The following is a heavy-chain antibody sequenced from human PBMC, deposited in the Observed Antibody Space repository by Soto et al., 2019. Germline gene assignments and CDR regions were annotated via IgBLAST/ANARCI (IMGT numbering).Heavy chain of an antibody. CDR1: GFTFSGYG. CDR3: ARDHSKWSYLNY. V-gene: IGHV3-33*01. D-gene: IGHD4-4*01. J-gene: IGHJ4*02. Sequence: QVQLVESGGGVVQPGRSLRLSCAASGFTFSGYGMHWVRQAPGKGLEWVAVIWYDGSNKYYADSVKGRFTISRDNSKNTLYLQMNSLRAEDTAVYYCARDHSKWSYLNYWGQGTLVTVSS. CDR2: IWYDGSNK.